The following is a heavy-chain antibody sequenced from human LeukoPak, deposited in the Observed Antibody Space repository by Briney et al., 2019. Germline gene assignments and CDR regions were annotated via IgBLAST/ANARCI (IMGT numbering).Heavy chain of an antibody. CDR3: ARVRYRLAETYIDY. J-gene: IGHJ4*02. CDR2: INPNSGGT. CDR1: GYIFTRYY. D-gene: IGHD3-16*01. Sequence: GASVKVSCKASGYIFTRYYMHWVRQAPGQGLEWMGWINPNSGGTNYAQKFQGRVTMTRDTSISTAYMELSRLRSDDTAVYYCARVRYRLAETYIDYWGQGTLVTVSS. V-gene: IGHV1-2*02.